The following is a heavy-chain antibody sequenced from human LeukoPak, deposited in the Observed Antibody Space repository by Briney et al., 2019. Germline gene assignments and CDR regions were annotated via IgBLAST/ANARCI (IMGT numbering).Heavy chain of an antibody. V-gene: IGHV4-38-2*02. CDR2: VHHSGRP. Sequence: SETLSLTCTVSGYTIRGGFYWAWIRQPPGKGLEWIGSVHHSGRPYYNPSLKSRVTVSLDTSKNQFSLQLNSVTPEDTAVYYCARVLRWNQQTDAFDIWGQGTMVTVSS. J-gene: IGHJ3*02. CDR3: ARVLRWNQQTDAFDI. CDR1: GYTIRGGFY. D-gene: IGHD1-1*01.